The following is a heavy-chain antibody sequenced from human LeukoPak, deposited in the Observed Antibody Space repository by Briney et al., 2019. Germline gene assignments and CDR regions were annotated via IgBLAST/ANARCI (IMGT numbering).Heavy chain of an antibody. J-gene: IGHJ4*02. V-gene: IGHV1-24*01. CDR3: ATVGGGEYYFDY. D-gene: IGHD3-10*01. CDR2: FDPEDGET. Sequence: SSVKVSCKVSGYTLTELSMHWVRQAPGKGLEWMGGFDPEDGETIYAQKFQGRVTMTEDTSTDTAYMELSSLRSEDTAVYYCATVGGGEYYFDYWGQGTLVTVSS. CDR1: GYTLTELS.